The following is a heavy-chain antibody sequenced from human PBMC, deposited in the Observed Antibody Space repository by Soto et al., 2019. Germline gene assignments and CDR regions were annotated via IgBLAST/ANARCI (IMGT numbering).Heavy chain of an antibody. Sequence: EVQVAESGGGLVQPGRSLRLSCKASGFTFHNFAMHWVRQAPGKGLEWVSGIAWDGGSRGYAGSVKGRFTISRDHARNSLELQMRSLRTEDTALYYCAKEGALSRGYFDLLGQGTLVIVSS. J-gene: IGHJ4*02. CDR3: AKEGALSRGYFDL. CDR1: GFTFHNFA. V-gene: IGHV3-9*01. D-gene: IGHD2-2*01. CDR2: IAWDGGSR.